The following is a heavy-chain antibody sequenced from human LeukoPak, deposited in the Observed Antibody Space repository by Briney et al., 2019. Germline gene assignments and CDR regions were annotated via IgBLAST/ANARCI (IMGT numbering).Heavy chain of an antibody. CDR3: ARDNIPGTMVRGVIPFDY. V-gene: IGHV1-18*01. J-gene: IGHJ4*02. CDR2: ISAYNGNT. CDR1: GYTFISYG. Sequence: ASVKVSCKASGYTFISYGISWVRQAPGQGLEWMGWISAYNGNTNYAQKLQGRVTMTTDTSTSTAYMELRSLRSDDTAVYYCARDNIPGTMVRGVIPFDYWGQGTLVTVSS. D-gene: IGHD3-10*01.